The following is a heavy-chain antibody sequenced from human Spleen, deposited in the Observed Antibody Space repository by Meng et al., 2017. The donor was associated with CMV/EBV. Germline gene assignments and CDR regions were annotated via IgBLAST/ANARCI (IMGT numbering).Heavy chain of an antibody. D-gene: IGHD1-26*01. Sequence: KVSCKASGYTFTGYSMHWVRQAPGQGLEWMGSINPNTGDTNYAQKFQGRVAMTRDTSISTAYMELSRLRSDDTAVYYCASSRAGGVWGQGTLVTVSS. CDR1: GYTFTGYS. V-gene: IGHV1-2*02. CDR3: ASSRAGGV. CDR2: INPNTGDT. J-gene: IGHJ4*02.